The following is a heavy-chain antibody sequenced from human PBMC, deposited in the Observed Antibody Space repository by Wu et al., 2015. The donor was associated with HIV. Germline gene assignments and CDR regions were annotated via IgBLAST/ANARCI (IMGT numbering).Heavy chain of an antibody. CDR2: IDPYSGNA. V-gene: IGHV1-46*01. CDR3: ARVGAAAANGMDV. Sequence: QVQLVQSGAELKKPGASVKIACESSGYTFSSYYMNWVRQVPGQGLEWMGMIDPYSGNANYAQKFQGRVTMTRDMSTRTVYVELNRLTSEDTAVYYCARVGAAAANGMDVWGRGNPGHRLL. D-gene: IGHD6-13*01. CDR1: GYTFSSYY. J-gene: IGHJ6*02.